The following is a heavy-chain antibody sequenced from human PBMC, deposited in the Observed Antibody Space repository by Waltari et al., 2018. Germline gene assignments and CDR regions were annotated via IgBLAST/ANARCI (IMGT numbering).Heavy chain of an antibody. D-gene: IGHD2-21*02. Sequence: EVLLVESGGGLGQPGGSLRLSCAASGFSFSTYGVHWVRQAPGKGLVWVSRISHDGSTTTDGVSVKGRFTVSRDNAKNTLYLQMNSLRAEDTAVYYCTRDRDWVLFDYWGQGTLVTVSS. CDR3: TRDRDWVLFDY. J-gene: IGHJ4*02. CDR1: GFSFSTYG. V-gene: IGHV3-74*01. CDR2: ISHDGSTT.